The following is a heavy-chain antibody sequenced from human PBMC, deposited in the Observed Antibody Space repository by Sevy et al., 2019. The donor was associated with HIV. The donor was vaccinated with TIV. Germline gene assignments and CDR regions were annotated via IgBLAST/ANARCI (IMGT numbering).Heavy chain of an antibody. CDR2: ISWNSGSI. V-gene: IGHV3-9*01. CDR3: AKVRDYYDSSGYFDY. CDR1: GFTFDDYA. D-gene: IGHD3-22*01. J-gene: IGHJ4*02. Sequence: SLKISCAASGFTFDDYAMHWVRQAPGKGLEWVSGISWNSGSIGYADSVKGRFTISRDNAKNSLYLQMNSLRAEDTALYYCAKVRDYYDSSGYFDYWGQGTLVTVSS.